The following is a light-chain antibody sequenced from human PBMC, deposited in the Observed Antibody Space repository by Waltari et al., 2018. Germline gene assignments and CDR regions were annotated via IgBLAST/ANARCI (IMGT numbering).Light chain of an antibody. V-gene: IGKV2-30*01. Sequence: DVLMTQSPLSLSVTLGQSASISCRSSPSPVASYGNTYLNWFQPRPGQSPRRLIYKISNRDSGVPDRFSGSGSGTDFTLRISRVEAEDVGVYYCMQGTHWPYTFGQGTKLEIK. CDR3: MQGTHWPYT. CDR2: KIS. J-gene: IGKJ2*01. CDR1: PSPVASYGNTY.